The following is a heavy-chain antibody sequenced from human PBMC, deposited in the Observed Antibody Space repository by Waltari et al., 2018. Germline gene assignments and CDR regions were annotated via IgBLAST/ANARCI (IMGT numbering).Heavy chain of an antibody. V-gene: IGHV1-2*06. CDR1: GYTFPDFF. J-gene: IGHJ4*02. CDR2: INPNSGDT. CDR3: ARSGGGTTTFGVAE. Sequence: VQLVQSGAEVKKSGASVKVHCKASGYTFPDFFIPSVSHAPGQGLAWMGRINPNSGDTSYAQRFQGRVTMTGDTSITTAYMELTGLRSDDTAIYYCARSGGGTTTFGVAEWGQGSMVTVSS. D-gene: IGHD3-3*01.